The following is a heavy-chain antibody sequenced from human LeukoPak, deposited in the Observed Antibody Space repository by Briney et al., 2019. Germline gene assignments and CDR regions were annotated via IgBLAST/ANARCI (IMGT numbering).Heavy chain of an antibody. CDR2: ISGSGGST. J-gene: IGHJ4*02. Sequence: GGSLRLSCAASGFTFSSYAMSWVRQAPGKGLEWVSAISGSGGSTYYADPVKGRFTISRDNSKNTLYLQMNSLRAEDTAVYYCAKRAPSTTYYYDSSGDKGPLDYWGQGTLVTVSS. CDR3: AKRAPSTTYYYDSSGDKGPLDY. CDR1: GFTFSSYA. D-gene: IGHD3-22*01. V-gene: IGHV3-23*01.